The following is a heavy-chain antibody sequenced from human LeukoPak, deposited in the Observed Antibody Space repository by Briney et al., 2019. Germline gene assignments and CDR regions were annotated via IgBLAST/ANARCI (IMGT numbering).Heavy chain of an antibody. V-gene: IGHV3-73*01. CDR1: GFTFSGSA. CDR2: IRSKANSYAT. CDR3: TRLGVGATVGNY. D-gene: IGHD1-26*01. Sequence: GGSLRLSCAAPGFTFSGSAMHWVRQASGKGLEWVGRIRSKANSYATAYAASVKGRFTISRDDSKNTAYLQMNSLKTEDTAVYYCTRLGVGATVGNYWGQGTLVTVSS. J-gene: IGHJ4*02.